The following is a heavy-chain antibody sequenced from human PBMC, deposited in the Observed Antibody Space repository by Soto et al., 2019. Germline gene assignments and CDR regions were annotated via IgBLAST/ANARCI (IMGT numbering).Heavy chain of an antibody. V-gene: IGHV4-59*08. CDR1: GGSIRSYY. D-gene: IGHD2-21*01. CDR2: IYYSGST. Sequence: SATLSLTCTVSGGSIRSYYWSWIRQPPGKGLEWIVYIYYSGSTNYNPSLKSRVTISVDTSKNQFSLKLSSVTAADTAVYYCARGTGESDAFDIWGQGTMVT. CDR3: ARGTGESDAFDI. J-gene: IGHJ3*02.